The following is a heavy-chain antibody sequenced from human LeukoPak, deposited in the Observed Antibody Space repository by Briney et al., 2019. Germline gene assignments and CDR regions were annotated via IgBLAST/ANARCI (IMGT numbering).Heavy chain of an antibody. CDR2: IKQDGSEK. Sequence: PGGSLRLSCAASGFTFSSYWMSWVRQAPGKGLEWVANIKQDGSEKYYVDSVEGRFTISRDNAKNSLYLQMNSLRAEDTAVYYCARAKTYYYGSGIGYWGQGTLVTVSS. J-gene: IGHJ4*02. V-gene: IGHV3-7*01. D-gene: IGHD3-10*01. CDR3: ARAKTYYYGSGIGY. CDR1: GFTFSSYW.